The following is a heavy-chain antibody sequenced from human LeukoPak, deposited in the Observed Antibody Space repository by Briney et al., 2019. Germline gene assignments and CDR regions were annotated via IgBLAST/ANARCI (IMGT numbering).Heavy chain of an antibody. J-gene: IGHJ4*02. D-gene: IGHD3-16*01. CDR1: GFIFSSSW. V-gene: IGHV3-7*01. CDR3: ARDFKWGIDY. Sequence: GGSLRLSCAASGFIFSSSWMSWVRQAPGKGLEWVANIKTDGSEKQYVDSVKGRFAISRDNAKNSLYLQMNSLRAEDTAVYYCARDFKWGIDYWGQGTLVTVSS. CDR2: IKTDGSEK.